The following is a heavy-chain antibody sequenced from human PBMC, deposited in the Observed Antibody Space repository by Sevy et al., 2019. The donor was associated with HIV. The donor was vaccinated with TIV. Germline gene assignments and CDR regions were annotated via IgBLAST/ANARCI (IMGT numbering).Heavy chain of an antibody. CDR3: AHETIGRFDS. CDR1: GLTFSVYW. CDR2: IKGDGSDK. D-gene: IGHD3-16*01. Sequence: GGSLRLSCAASGLTFSVYWMNWVRQAPGKGLEWVANIKGDGSDKHYVDSVEGRFTISRDNGKNLLYLQMNSLRVGDTAVYYCAHETIGRFDSWGQGTLVTVSS. J-gene: IGHJ4*02. V-gene: IGHV3-7*01.